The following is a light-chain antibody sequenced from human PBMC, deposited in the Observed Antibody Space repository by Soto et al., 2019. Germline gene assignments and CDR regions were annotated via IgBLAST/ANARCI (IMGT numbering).Light chain of an antibody. CDR2: EVS. CDR3: SSYAGSNIYVV. V-gene: IGLV2-8*01. J-gene: IGLJ2*01. Sequence: QSVLTQPPSASGSPGQSVTISCTGTGSDVGGYNYVSWYQHHPGKAPKLMLYEVSTRPSGVPDRFSGSKSVNTASLTVSGLQAEDEADYYCSSYAGSNIYVVFGGGTKVTVL. CDR1: GSDVGGYNY.